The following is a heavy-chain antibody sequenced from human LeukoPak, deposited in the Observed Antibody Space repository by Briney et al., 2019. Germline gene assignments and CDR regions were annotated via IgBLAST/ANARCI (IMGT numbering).Heavy chain of an antibody. CDR2: IIPIFGTA. CDR3: ARDRYGVKDCSSTSCLYNWFDP. J-gene: IGHJ5*02. D-gene: IGHD2-2*01. V-gene: IGHV1-69*13. Sequence: ASVNVSCKASGGTFSSYAISWVRQAPGQGLEWMGGIIPIFGTANYAQKFQGRVTITADESTSTAYMELSSLRSEDTAVYYCARDRYGVKDCSSTSCLYNWFDPWGQGTLVTVSS. CDR1: GGTFSSYA.